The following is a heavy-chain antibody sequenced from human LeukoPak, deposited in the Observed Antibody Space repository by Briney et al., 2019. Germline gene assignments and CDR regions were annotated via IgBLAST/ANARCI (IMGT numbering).Heavy chain of an antibody. Sequence: GSLRLSCAASGFTFSSYGMHWVRQAPGKGLEWVAVIWDDGSNKYYADSVKCRFTISRDNSKNMLYLQMNSLRAEDTAVYYCARDVPYYYGMDVWGQGTTVTVSS. V-gene: IGHV3-33*01. D-gene: IGHD6-6*01. CDR1: GFTFSSYG. CDR2: IWDDGSNK. J-gene: IGHJ6*02. CDR3: ARDVPYYYGMDV.